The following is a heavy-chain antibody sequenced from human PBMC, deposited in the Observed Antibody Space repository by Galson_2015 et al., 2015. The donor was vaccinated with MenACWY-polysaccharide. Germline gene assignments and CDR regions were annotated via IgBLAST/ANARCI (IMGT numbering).Heavy chain of an antibody. V-gene: IGHV3-74*03. CDR1: GFSFSTYW. CDR2: LNPESTTT. CDR3: TRGWRETFDP. D-gene: IGHD5-24*01. J-gene: IGHJ5*02. Sequence: LRLSCAASGFSFSTYWMHWLRQAPGKGLAWVSRLNPESTTTTYADSVRGRFTISRDNAKNTLYLQMDGLRVEDTAVYYCTRGWRETFDPWGQGTLVTVSS.